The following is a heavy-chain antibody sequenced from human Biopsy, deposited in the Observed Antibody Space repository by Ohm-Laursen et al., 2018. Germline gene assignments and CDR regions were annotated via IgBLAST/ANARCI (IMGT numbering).Heavy chain of an antibody. J-gene: IGHJ1*01. CDR1: GGSFTGHY. CDR2: ISYTGYT. D-gene: IGHD4-23*01. CDR3: ARGSNEYGGLYFPH. V-gene: IGHV4-59*11. Sequence: TLSLTWAVSGGSFTGHYWSWIRQPPGKGLEWIGHISYTGYTSYKSSLKSRVTISSDTSRKHFSLRLTSLAAADTAVYYCARGSNEYGGLYFPHWGQGTLVTVSS.